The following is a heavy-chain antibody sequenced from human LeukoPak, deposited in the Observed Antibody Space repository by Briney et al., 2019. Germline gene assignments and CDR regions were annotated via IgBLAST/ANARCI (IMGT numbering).Heavy chain of an antibody. V-gene: IGHV1-46*01. CDR3: ARREMATSNGFDI. Sequence: RVASVKVSCKASGYTFTSYYIHWVRQAPGQGLEWMGIFNPSGGSTNYAQKFQGRVTMTRDTSTSTVYMELSSLRSEDSAVYYCARREMATSNGFDIWGQGTMVTVSS. D-gene: IGHD5-24*01. J-gene: IGHJ3*02. CDR2: FNPSGGST. CDR1: GYTFTSYY.